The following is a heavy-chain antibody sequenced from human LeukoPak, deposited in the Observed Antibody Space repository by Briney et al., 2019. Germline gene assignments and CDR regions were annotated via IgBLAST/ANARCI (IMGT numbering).Heavy chain of an antibody. Sequence: GGFLRLSCAASGFTFSSYAMSWVRQAPGKGLEWVSAISGSGGSTYYADSVKGRFTISRDNSKNTLYLQMNSLRAEDTAVYYCAKDPYDILTGYPDAFDIWGQGTMVTVSS. J-gene: IGHJ3*02. V-gene: IGHV3-23*01. D-gene: IGHD3-9*01. CDR2: ISGSGGST. CDR3: AKDPYDILTGYPDAFDI. CDR1: GFTFSSYA.